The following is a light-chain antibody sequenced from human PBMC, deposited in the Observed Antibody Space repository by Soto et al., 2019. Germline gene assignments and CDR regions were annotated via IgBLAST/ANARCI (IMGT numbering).Light chain of an antibody. V-gene: IGLV1-47*01. CDR3: AAWDDSLSALV. CDR1: SSNIGRNY. CDR2: RNN. J-gene: IGLJ2*01. Sequence: QSVLTQPPSASGTPGQRVTISCSGSSSNIGRNYVYWYQQLPGTAPKLLIYRNNQRPSGVPDRFSGSKSGTSASLAISGLRSEDEDDYYCAAWDDSLSALVFGGGTKVTVL.